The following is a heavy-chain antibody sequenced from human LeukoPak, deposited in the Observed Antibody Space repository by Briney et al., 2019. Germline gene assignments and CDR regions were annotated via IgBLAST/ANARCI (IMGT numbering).Heavy chain of an antibody. J-gene: IGHJ5*02. CDR1: GGSISTYY. CDR2: IHYTGST. D-gene: IGHD6-13*01. CDR3: ARHLERSGLTSSWYGRFDP. V-gene: IGHV4-59*08. Sequence: PSETLSLTCTVSGGSISTYYWSWIGQPPGKGLEWIGYIHYTGSTNYNPSLKSRVTISVDSSRNQFSLKLNSVTAADTAVYYCARHLERSGLTSSWYGRFDPWGQGTLVTVSS.